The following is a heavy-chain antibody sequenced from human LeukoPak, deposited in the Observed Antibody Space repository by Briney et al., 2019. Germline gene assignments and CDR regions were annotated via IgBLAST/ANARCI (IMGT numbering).Heavy chain of an antibody. D-gene: IGHD4-17*01. V-gene: IGHV4-39*07. CDR2: IYYNGNT. CDR3: ARDLYSDVNHFDY. Sequence: SETLSLTCTVSGGSIRSSDYFWGWIRQPPGQGLEWIGSIYYNGNTYDNPSLKTRVSISVDLSKNQFFLDLRSLTAADTAVYYCARDLYSDVNHFDYWGQGTLVTVYS. J-gene: IGHJ4*02. CDR1: GGSIRSSDYF.